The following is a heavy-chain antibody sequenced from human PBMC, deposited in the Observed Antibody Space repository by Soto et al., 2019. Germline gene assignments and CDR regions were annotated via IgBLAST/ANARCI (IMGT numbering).Heavy chain of an antibody. V-gene: IGHV3-23*01. CDR2: ISGSGGST. D-gene: IGHD3-22*01. J-gene: IGHJ4*02. CDR1: GFTFSSYA. Sequence: GSLRLSCAASGFTFSSYAMSWVRQAPGKGLELVSAISGSGGSTYYADSVKGRFTISRDNSKNTLYLQMNSLRAEDTAVYYCAKDYFSTGYYYGFDYWGQGTLVTVSS. CDR3: AKDYFSTGYYYGFDY.